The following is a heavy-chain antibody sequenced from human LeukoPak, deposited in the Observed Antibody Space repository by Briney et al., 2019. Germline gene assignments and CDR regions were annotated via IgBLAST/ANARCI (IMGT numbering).Heavy chain of an antibody. Sequence: GGSLRLSCAASGFTFRTYAMHWVRQAPGKGLEWVAVISHDGRNENYADPVKGRFTASRDNSKNTLYMQMNSLRAEDTAVYYCASLYNTFDNDSWGQGTLVTVSS. CDR2: ISHDGRNE. CDR3: ASLYNTFDNDS. D-gene: IGHD1-14*01. J-gene: IGHJ4*02. CDR1: GFTFRTYA. V-gene: IGHV3-30*04.